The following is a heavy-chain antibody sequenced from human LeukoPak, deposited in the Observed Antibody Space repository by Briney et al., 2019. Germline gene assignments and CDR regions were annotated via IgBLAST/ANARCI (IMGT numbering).Heavy chain of an antibody. D-gene: IGHD3-3*01. CDR3: ARSVTRTYYDFWSGHHYFDY. CDR1: GYTFTSYG. J-gene: IGHJ4*02. V-gene: IGHV1-18*01. CDR2: ISAYNGNT. Sequence: ASVTLSCKASGYTFTSYGISWVRQAPGQGLEWMGWISAYNGNTNYAQKLQGRVTMTTDTSTSTAYMELRSLRSDDTAVYYCARSVTRTYYDFWSGHHYFDYWGQGTLVTVSS.